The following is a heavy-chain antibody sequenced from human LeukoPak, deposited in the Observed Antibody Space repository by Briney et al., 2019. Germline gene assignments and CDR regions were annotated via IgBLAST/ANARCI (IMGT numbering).Heavy chain of an antibody. J-gene: IGHJ4*02. CDR1: GFTFSTYA. CDR3: AKLGDGYNSYFDY. D-gene: IGHD5-24*01. CDR2: ISGSGGST. Sequence: PGGSLRLSCTASGFTFSTYAMNWVRQAPGKGLEWVSAISGSGGSTYYADSVKGRFTISRDNSKNTLYLQMNSLRAEDTAVYYCAKLGDGYNSYFDYWGQGTLVTVSS. V-gene: IGHV3-23*01.